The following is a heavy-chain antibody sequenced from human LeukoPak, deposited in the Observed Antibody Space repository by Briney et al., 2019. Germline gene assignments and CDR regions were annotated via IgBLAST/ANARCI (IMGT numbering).Heavy chain of an antibody. CDR3: ARDPPPPGLAAAGSSYYGIDV. D-gene: IGHD6-13*01. V-gene: IGHV3-48*01. CDR2: INGGGSPI. J-gene: IGHJ6*02. CDR1: GFIFSRDS. Sequence: GGSLRLSCAASGFIFSRDSMNWVRQAPGKGLEWVAYINGGGSPIYYADSVRGRFTISRDNAKNSLYLQMNRLRAEDTAVYFCARDPPPPGLAAAGSSYYGIDVWGQGTTVTVSS.